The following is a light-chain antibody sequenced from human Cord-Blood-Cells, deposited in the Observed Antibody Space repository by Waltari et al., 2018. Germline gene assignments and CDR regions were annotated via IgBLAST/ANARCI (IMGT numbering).Light chain of an antibody. CDR3: CSYAGSSTWV. J-gene: IGLJ3*02. Sequence: QSALTQPASVSGSPGQSITISCTGTSSDVGSYHLVSWYQQHPGKAPKLMIYEGSKRPSGVSNRLSGSKSCNTASLTISGLQAEDEADYYCCSYAGSSTWVFGGGTKLTVL. CDR2: EGS. V-gene: IGLV2-23*01. CDR1: SSDVGSYHL.